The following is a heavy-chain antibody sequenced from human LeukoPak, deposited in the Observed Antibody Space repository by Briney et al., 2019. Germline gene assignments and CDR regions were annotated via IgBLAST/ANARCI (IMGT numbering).Heavy chain of an antibody. J-gene: IGHJ4*02. CDR3: AKDHGYSYGYYGDY. CDR2: ISYDGSNK. V-gene: IGHV3-30*18. Sequence: PGGSLRLSCAASGFTFSSYGMHWVRQAPGKGLEWVAVISYDGSNKYYADSVKGRFTISRDNSKNTLYLQMNSLRAEDTAVYYCAKDHGYSYGYYGDYWGQGTLVTVSS. D-gene: IGHD5-18*01. CDR1: GFTFSSYG.